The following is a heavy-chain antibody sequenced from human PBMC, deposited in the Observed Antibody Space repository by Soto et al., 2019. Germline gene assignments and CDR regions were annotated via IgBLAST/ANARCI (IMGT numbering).Heavy chain of an antibody. Sequence: SETLSLTCTVSGASITGSFFWSWIRQPAGKGLEWIGRFSLSGTTNYNPSLRSRVTMSADVSKNQFSLRLTSVTAADTALYYCARGMTPPGAPAWYYFDSWGHGTLVTVSS. CDR2: FSLSGTT. V-gene: IGHV4-4*07. D-gene: IGHD2-8*02. CDR1: GASITGSFF. J-gene: IGHJ4*01. CDR3: ARGMTPPGAPAWYYFDS.